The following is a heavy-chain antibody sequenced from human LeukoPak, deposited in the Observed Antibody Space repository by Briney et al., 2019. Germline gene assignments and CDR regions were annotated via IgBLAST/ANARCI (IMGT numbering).Heavy chain of an antibody. J-gene: IGHJ4*02. D-gene: IGHD3-22*01. CDR1: GGSFSGYY. CDR3: ARGAGSSGYPEYYFDY. CDR2: INHSGST. Sequence: KSSETLSLTCAVYGGSFSGYYWSWIRQPPGKGLEWIGEINHSGSTNYNPSLKSRVTISVDTSKNQFSLKLSSVTAADTAVYYCARGAGSSGYPEYYFDYWGQGTLVTVSS. V-gene: IGHV4-34*01.